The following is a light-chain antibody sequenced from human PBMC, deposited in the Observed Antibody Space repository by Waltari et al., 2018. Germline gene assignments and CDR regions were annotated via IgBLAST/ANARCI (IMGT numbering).Light chain of an antibody. V-gene: IGLV2-11*01. CDR3: CSYAGSRWV. J-gene: IGLJ3*02. Sequence: QSALTQPRSVSGSPGQSVTISCTGTSRDVGGYQYVSWYQQHPGKAPKLMIFDVRKRPSGVPDRFSGSKSGSTASLTISGLQAEDEADYYCCSYAGSRWVFGGGTKLTVL. CDR1: SRDVGGYQY. CDR2: DVR.